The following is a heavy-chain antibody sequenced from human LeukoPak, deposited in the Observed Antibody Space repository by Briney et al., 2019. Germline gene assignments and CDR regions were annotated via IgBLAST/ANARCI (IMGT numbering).Heavy chain of an antibody. CDR1: GFTFSSYA. CDR3: AKDTRVGIYYGSGSYYNEPYFDY. CDR2: ISGSGGST. V-gene: IGHV3-23*01. J-gene: IGHJ4*02. D-gene: IGHD3-10*01. Sequence: GGSLRLSCAASGFTFSSYAMSWVRQAPGKGLEWVSAISGSGGSTYYADSVKGRFTISRDNSKYTLYLQMNSLRAEDTAVYYCAKDTRVGIYYGSGSYYNEPYFDYWGQGTLVTVSS.